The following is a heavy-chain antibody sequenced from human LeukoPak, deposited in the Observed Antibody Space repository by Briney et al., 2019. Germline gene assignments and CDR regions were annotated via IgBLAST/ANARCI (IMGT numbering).Heavy chain of an antibody. CDR3: ARLIAVAAHNWFDP. Sequence: SETLSLTCAVYGGSFSGYYWSWIRQPPGKGLEWIGEINHSGSTNYNPSLKSRVTISVDTSKNQFSLKLSSVTAADAAVYYCARLIAVAAHNWFDPWGQGTLVTVSS. D-gene: IGHD6-19*01. V-gene: IGHV4-34*01. J-gene: IGHJ5*02. CDR2: INHSGST. CDR1: GGSFSGYY.